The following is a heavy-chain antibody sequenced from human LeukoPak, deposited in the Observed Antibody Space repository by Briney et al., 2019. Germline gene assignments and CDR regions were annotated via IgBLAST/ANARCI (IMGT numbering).Heavy chain of an antibody. Sequence: ASVKVSCKASGGTFSSYAISWVRQAPGQGLEWMGGIIPIFGTANYAQKFQGRVTITADKSTGTAYMELSSLRSEDTAVYYCARENQETYYYDSSGYYDYWYFDLWGRGTLVTVSS. CDR1: GGTFSSYA. CDR3: ARENQETYYYDSSGYYDYWYFDL. V-gene: IGHV1-69*06. CDR2: IIPIFGTA. J-gene: IGHJ2*01. D-gene: IGHD3-22*01.